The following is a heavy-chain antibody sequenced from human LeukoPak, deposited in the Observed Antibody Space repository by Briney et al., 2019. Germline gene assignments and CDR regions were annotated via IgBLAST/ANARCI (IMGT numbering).Heavy chain of an antibody. D-gene: IGHD4-17*01. V-gene: IGHV3-23*01. CDR2: LRGGGVGT. J-gene: IGHJ3*02. CDR3: GRDPNGDYIGAFEM. CDR1: GVTFSRDA. Sequence: GGALRLSCVESGVTFSRDAMRRGRETLGKGVERVSDLRGGGVGTLYAASVKDRFTISTDNSKNTLYLQMNSLRVEDTAVYYCGRDPNGDYIGAFEMWGQGTVVTVSS.